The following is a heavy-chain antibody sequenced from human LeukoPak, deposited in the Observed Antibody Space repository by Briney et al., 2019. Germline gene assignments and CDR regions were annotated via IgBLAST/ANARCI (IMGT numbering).Heavy chain of an antibody. Sequence: PGGSLRLSCAASGFTFSIYAMSWVRQAPGKGLAWVSGLNEDGGYTYYADSVKGRFTTSRDNAKNSLYLQMNSLRAEDTAVYYCARGLGYSSDYWGQGTLVTVSS. CDR3: ARGLGYSSDY. CDR1: GFTFSIYA. V-gene: IGHV3-23*01. D-gene: IGHD6-13*01. J-gene: IGHJ4*02. CDR2: LNEDGGYT.